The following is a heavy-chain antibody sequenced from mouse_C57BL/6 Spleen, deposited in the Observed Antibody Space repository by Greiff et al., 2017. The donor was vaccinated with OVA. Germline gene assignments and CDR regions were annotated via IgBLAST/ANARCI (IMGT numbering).Heavy chain of an antibody. CDR1: GYTFTSYW. Sequence: EVQLQQSGTVLARPGASVKMSCKTSGYTFTSYWMHWVKQRPGQGLEWIGAIYPGNSDTSYNQKFKGKAKLTAVTSASTAYMELSSLTNEDSAVYYCTRIYYGNYDYFDYWGQGTTLTVSS. J-gene: IGHJ2*01. V-gene: IGHV1-5*01. CDR2: IYPGNSDT. CDR3: TRIYYGNYDYFDY. D-gene: IGHD2-1*01.